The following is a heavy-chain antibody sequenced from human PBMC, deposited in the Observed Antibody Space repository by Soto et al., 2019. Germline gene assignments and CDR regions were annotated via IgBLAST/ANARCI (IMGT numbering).Heavy chain of an antibody. Sequence: QVQLQQWGAGLLKPSETLSLTCAVYGGSFSGYYWSWIRQPPGKGLEWIGEINHSGSTNYNPSLKRRVTISVDTSKNQFSLKLSSVTAADTAVYYCARRRYGYYYYYYMDVWGKGTTVTVSS. CDR2: INHSGST. V-gene: IGHV4-34*01. J-gene: IGHJ6*03. CDR1: GGSFSGYY. CDR3: ARRRYGYYYYYYMDV. D-gene: IGHD3-9*01.